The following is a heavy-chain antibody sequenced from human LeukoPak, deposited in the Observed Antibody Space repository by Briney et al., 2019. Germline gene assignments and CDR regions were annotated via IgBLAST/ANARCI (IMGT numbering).Heavy chain of an antibody. CDR1: GFTFSSYD. CDR2: IGIAGDT. CDR3: ARAQPPYHAHLDS. V-gene: IGHV3-13*01. D-gene: IGHD3-16*01. Sequence: PGGSLRLACAASGFTFSSYDMHWVRQATGKGLEWVSGIGIAGDTHYPDSVRGRFTIFRENAKNSLYLQMNSLRAEDTAVYYCARAQPPYHAHLDSWGQGILVTVSS. J-gene: IGHJ5*01.